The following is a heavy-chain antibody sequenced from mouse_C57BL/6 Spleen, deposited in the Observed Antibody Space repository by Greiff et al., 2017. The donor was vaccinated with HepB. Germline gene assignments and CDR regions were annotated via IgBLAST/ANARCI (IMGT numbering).Heavy chain of an antibody. V-gene: IGHV1-15*01. CDR2: IDPETGGT. Sequence: VQLVESGAELVRPGASVTLSCKASGYTFTDYEMHWVKQTPVHGLEWIGAIDPETGGTAYNQKFKGKAILTADKSSSTAYMELRSLTSEDSAVYYCTPHYYGSSYGYFDVWGTGTTVTVSS. D-gene: IGHD1-1*01. CDR3: TPHYYGSSYGYFDV. J-gene: IGHJ1*03. CDR1: GYTFTDYE.